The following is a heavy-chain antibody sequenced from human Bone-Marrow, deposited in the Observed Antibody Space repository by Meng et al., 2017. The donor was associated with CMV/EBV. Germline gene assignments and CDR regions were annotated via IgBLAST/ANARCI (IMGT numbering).Heavy chain of an antibody. V-gene: IGHV3-49*04. J-gene: IGHJ4*02. CDR1: GFTFGDYG. CDR2: IRSKTYGGTT. Sequence: GESLKISCTVSGFTFGDYGMIWVRQAPGKGLEWVGLIRSKTYGGTTEYAASVKGRFTISRDDSKSIAYLQMNSLKTEDTAAYYCTRDGHTGFDYWGQGKLVNVAS. CDR3: TRDGHTGFDY.